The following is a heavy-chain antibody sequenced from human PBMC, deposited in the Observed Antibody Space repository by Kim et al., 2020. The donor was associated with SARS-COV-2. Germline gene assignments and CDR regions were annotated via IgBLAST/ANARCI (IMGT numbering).Heavy chain of an antibody. J-gene: IGHJ3*02. V-gene: IGHV3-21*01. CDR3: AREPSDLYYDILTGYSRDAFDI. CDR1: GFTFSSYS. D-gene: IGHD3-9*01. Sequence: GGSLRLSCAASGFTFSSYSMNWVRQAPGKGLEWVSSISSSSSYIYYADSVKGRFTISRDNAKNSLYLQMNSLRAEDTAVYYCAREPSDLYYDILTGYSRDAFDIWGQGTMVTVSS. CDR2: ISSSSSYI.